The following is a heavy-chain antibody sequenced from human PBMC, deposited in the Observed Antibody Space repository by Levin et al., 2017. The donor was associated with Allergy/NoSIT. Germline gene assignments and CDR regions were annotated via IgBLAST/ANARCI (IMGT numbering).Heavy chain of an antibody. CDR1: GFTFSSYR. V-gene: IGHV3-21*01. CDR2: ISSSSSYI. Sequence: SCAASGFTFSSYRMNWVRQAPGKGLEWVSSISSSSSYIYYADSVKGRFTISRDNAQNSLYLQMISLRAEDTAVYYCARGGVYNYGSDYWGQGTLVTVSS. J-gene: IGHJ4*02. CDR3: ARGGVYNYGSDY. D-gene: IGHD5-18*01.